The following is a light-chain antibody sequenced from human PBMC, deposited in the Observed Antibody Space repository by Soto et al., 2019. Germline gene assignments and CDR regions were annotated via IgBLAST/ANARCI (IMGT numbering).Light chain of an antibody. CDR3: QSYDSSLSGSDV. CDR2: GNS. J-gene: IGLJ1*01. Sequence: QSALTQPPSMSVAPGQMVTRSCAGSSVNIGAGYDVHWYQQLPGTAPKLLIYGNSNRPSGVPDRFSGSKSGTSASLAITGLQAEDEADYYCQSYDSSLSGSDVFGTGTKVTVL. V-gene: IGLV1-40*01. CDR1: SVNIGAGYD.